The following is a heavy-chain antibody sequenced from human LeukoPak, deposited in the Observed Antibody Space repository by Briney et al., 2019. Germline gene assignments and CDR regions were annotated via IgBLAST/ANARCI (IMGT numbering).Heavy chain of an antibody. V-gene: IGHV5-51*01. Sequence: GESLKISCKGSGYSFTSYWIGWVRQMPGKGLEWMGIIYPGDSDTRHSPSFQGQVTISDDKSISTAYLQWSSLKASDTAMYYCARHQFKRGAVAGTEDYWGQGTLVTVSS. CDR1: GYSFTSYW. J-gene: IGHJ4*02. D-gene: IGHD6-19*01. CDR2: IYPGDSDT. CDR3: ARHQFKRGAVAGTEDY.